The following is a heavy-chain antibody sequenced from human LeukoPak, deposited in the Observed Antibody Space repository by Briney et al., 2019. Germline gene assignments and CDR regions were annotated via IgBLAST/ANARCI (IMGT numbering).Heavy chain of an antibody. CDR2: INPSGGST. V-gene: IGHV1-46*01. Sequence: ASVKVSCKASGYTFTSYGISWVRQAPGQGLEWMGIINPSGGSTSYAQKFQGRVTMTRDTSTSTVYMELSSLRSEDTAVYYCARGEYYYYYMDVWGQGTLVTVSS. CDR3: ARGEYYYYYMDV. CDR1: GYTFTSYG. J-gene: IGHJ6*03.